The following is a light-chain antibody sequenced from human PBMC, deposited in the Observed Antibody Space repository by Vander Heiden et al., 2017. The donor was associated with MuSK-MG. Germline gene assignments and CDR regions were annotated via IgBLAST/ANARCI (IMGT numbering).Light chain of an antibody. Sequence: DIQRTQSPSSLSASVGDRVTITCRASQSISSYLNWYQQKPGKAPKLLIYAASSLQSGVPSRFSGSGSGTDFTLTISSLQPEDFATYYCQQSYSTPPLFTFGPGTKVDIK. J-gene: IGKJ3*01. V-gene: IGKV1-39*01. CDR2: AAS. CDR3: QQSYSTPPLFT. CDR1: QSISSY.